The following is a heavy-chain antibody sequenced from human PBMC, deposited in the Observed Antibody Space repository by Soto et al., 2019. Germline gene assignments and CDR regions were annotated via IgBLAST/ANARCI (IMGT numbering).Heavy chain of an antibody. CDR3: VKGFCSSTRCLTYSYMDV. J-gene: IGHJ6*03. Sequence: EVQLVESGGGLVQPGRSLRLSCAASGFSFDEYAMHWVRQAPGKGLEWVSGISWNSGTMGYGDSVKGRFTISRDNAKNSLYLQMISLRAEDTALYYCVKGFCSSTRCLTYSYMDVWGKGTTVTVSS. D-gene: IGHD2-2*01. V-gene: IGHV3-9*01. CDR2: ISWNSGTM. CDR1: GFSFDEYA.